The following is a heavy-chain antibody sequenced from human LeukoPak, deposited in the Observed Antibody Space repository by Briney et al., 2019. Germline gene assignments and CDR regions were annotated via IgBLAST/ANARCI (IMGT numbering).Heavy chain of an antibody. CDR3: ARGSSTSFDTTGY. J-gene: IGHJ4*02. D-gene: IGHD2/OR15-2a*01. V-gene: IGHV3-21*01. CDR2: ISISSAYI. Sequence: GGSLRLSCAVSGFTFSDYSMNWVRPAPGKGLEWDSSISISSAYIYYADSVKGRFTISRDNAKNSLYLQMTSLRVEDTATYYCARGSSTSFDTTGYWGQGTPVTVSS. CDR1: GFTFSDYS.